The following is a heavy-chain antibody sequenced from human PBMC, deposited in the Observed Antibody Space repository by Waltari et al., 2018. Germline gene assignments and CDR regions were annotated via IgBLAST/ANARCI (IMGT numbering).Heavy chain of an antibody. D-gene: IGHD7-27*01. CDR3: ARVRYHWGGNQGNWFDP. J-gene: IGHJ5*02. Sequence: QVQLVQSGAEVKKPGASVKVSCKDSGYTFTSYGISWVRQAPGQGLEWMGWISAYNGNTNYAQKLQGRVTMTTDTSTSTAYMELRSLRSDDTAVYYCARVRYHWGGNQGNWFDPWGQGTLVTVSS. V-gene: IGHV1-18*01. CDR1: GYTFTSYG. CDR2: ISAYNGNT.